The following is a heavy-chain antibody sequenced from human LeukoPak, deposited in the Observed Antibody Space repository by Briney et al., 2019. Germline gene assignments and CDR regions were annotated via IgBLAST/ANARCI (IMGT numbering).Heavy chain of an antibody. J-gene: IGHJ4*02. CDR2: INHSGST. CDR1: GGSFSGYY. D-gene: IGHD3-10*01. V-gene: IGHV4-34*01. Sequence: SETLSLTCAVYGGSFSGYYWSWIRQPLGKGLEWIGEINHSGSTNYNPSLKSRVTISVDTSKNQFSLKLSSVTAANTAVYYCARPNWAHYGSGSYLLWGQGTLVTVSS. CDR3: ARPNWAHYGSGSYLL.